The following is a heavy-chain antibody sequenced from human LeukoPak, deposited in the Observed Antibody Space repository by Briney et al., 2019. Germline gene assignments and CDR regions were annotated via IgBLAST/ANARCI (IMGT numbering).Heavy chain of an antibody. CDR2: INHSGSP. D-gene: IGHD6-6*01. CDR3: ASARRDYYYGMDV. V-gene: IGHV4-34*01. J-gene: IGHJ6*02. Sequence: SSESLSLTCAVYGGSFSGYYWSWIRQPPGKGLEWIGEINHSGSPNYNPSLKSRVTISVDTSKNRFSLKLSSVTAADTAVYYCASARRDYYYGMDVWGQGTTVTVSS. CDR1: GGSFSGYY.